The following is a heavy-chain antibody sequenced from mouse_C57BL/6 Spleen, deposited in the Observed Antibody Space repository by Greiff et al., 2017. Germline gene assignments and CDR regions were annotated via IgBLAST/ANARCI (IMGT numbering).Heavy chain of an antibody. Sequence: EVQLQESGGGLVQPGGSMKLSCVASGFTFSNYWMNWVRQSPEKGLEWVAQISLKSDNYATNYEESVKGRFTISRDDSKSSIYLQMNNLRAEYTGIYYCTVSNWDDFDYWGQGTTLTVSS. CDR1: GFTFSNYW. D-gene: IGHD4-1*01. CDR3: TVSNWDDFDY. J-gene: IGHJ2*01. V-gene: IGHV6-3*01. CDR2: ISLKSDNYAT.